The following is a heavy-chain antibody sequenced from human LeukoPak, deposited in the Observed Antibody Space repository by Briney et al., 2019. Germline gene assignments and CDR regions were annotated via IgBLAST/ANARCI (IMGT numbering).Heavy chain of an antibody. CDR2: ISSSSSYI. J-gene: IGHJ5*02. D-gene: IGHD3-10*01. Sequence: TGGSLRLSCAASGFTFSSYSMNWVRQAPGKGLEWVSSISSSSSYIYYADSVKGRFTISRDNAKNSLYLQMNSLRAEDTAVYYCARDGSPDYSWFDPWGQGTLVTVSS. CDR3: ARDGSPDYSWFDP. V-gene: IGHV3-21*01. CDR1: GFTFSSYS.